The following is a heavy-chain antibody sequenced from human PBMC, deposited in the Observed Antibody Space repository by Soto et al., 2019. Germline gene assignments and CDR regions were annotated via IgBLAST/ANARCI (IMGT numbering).Heavy chain of an antibody. V-gene: IGHV3-15*07. CDR3: TTGSVPAATYYYYYYGMDV. CDR2: IKSKTDGGTT. J-gene: IGHJ6*02. D-gene: IGHD2-2*01. CDR1: GFTFSNAW. Sequence: PGGSLRLSCAASGFTFSNAWMNWVRQAPGKGLEWGGRIKSKTDGGTTDYAAPVKGRFTISRDDSKNTLYLQMNSLKTEDTAVYYCTTGSVPAATYYYYYYGMDVWGQGTTVTVSS.